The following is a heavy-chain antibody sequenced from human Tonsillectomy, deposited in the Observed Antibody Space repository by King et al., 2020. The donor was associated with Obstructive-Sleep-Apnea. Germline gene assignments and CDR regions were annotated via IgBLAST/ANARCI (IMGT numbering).Heavy chain of an antibody. CDR2: ISPNSGAP. J-gene: IGHJ4*02. V-gene: IGHV1-2*02. D-gene: IGHD3-10*01. CDR1: GYTFTCCY. CDR3: ARDMSAYDSTSPAY. Sequence: QLVQSGAEVKKPGASVKVSCKASGYTFTCCYIHWVRQAPGQGLELMGRISPNSGAPKYAQKFQDRVTMTRDTSINTAYMDLSRLRSDDTAIYYCARDMSAYDSTSPAYWGQGTLVTVSS.